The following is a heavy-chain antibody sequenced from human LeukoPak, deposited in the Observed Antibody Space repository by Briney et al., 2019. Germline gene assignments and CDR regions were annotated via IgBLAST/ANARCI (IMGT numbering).Heavy chain of an antibody. CDR3: ARRLGGRYCSSTSCHIDY. V-gene: IGHV3-11*01. CDR1: GFTFSDYY. J-gene: IGHJ4*02. CDR2: ISSSGSTI. Sequence: PGRSLRLSCAASGFTFSDYYMSWIRQAPGKGLEWVSYISSSGSTIYYADSVKGRFTISRDNAKNSLYLQMNSLRAEDTAVYYCARRLGGRYCSSTSCHIDYWGQGTLVTVSS. D-gene: IGHD2-2*02.